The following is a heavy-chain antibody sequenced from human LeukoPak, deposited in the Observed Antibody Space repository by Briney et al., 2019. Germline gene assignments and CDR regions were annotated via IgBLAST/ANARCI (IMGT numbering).Heavy chain of an antibody. Sequence: SETLSLTCTVSGGSISSYYWSWLRQPPGKELEGIGYSYYSGSTNYNPSLTSRVTISVDTSKNQFSLKLSSVTAADTAVYYCARSIAGKRDAFDIWGQGTMVTVSS. CDR2: SYYSGST. CDR3: ARSIAGKRDAFDI. CDR1: GGSISSYY. D-gene: IGHD6-6*01. V-gene: IGHV4-59*01. J-gene: IGHJ3*02.